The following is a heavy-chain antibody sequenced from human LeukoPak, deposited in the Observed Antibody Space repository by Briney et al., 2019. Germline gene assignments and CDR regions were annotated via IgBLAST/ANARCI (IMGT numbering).Heavy chain of an antibody. V-gene: IGHV6-1*01. D-gene: IGHD3-10*01. CDR2: TYYRSKWYN. CDR1: GDSVSSNSAA. Sequence: SQTLSLTCAISGDSVSSNSAAWNWIRQSPSRGLEWLGRTYYRSKWYNDYAVSVKSRITINPDTSKNQFSLQLNSVTPEDTAVYYCARVDTMVRGVIIKVDYYGMDVWGQGTTVTVSS. J-gene: IGHJ6*02. CDR3: ARVDTMVRGVIIKVDYYGMDV.